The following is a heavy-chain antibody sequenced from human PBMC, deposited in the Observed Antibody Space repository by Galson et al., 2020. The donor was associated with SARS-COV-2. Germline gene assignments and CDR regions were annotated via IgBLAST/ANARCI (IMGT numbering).Heavy chain of an antibody. V-gene: IGHV1-46*01. D-gene: IGHD4-4*01. Sequence: ASVKVSCKASGYTFTSYYMHRVRQAPGQGLEWMGIINPSGGSTSYAQKFQGRVTMTRDTSTSTVYMELSSLRSEDTAVYYCARDPTVTTHLGDYLYYYYGMDVWGQGTTVTVSS. J-gene: IGHJ6*02. CDR1: GYTFTSYY. CDR3: ARDPTVTTHLGDYLYYYYGMDV. CDR2: INPSGGST.